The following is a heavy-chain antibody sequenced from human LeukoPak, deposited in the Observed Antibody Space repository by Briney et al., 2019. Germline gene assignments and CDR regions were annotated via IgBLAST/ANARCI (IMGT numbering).Heavy chain of an antibody. CDR1: GGSISSYY. J-gene: IGHJ5*02. CDR3: ARVVGYSYGAPFDP. V-gene: IGHV4-59*01. Sequence: SETLSLTCTVSGGSISSYYWSWIRQPPGKGLEWIGYIYYSGSTNYNPSLKSRVTISVDTSKNQFSLKLSSVTAADTAVYYCARVVGYSYGAPFDPWGQGTLVTASS. CDR2: IYYSGST. D-gene: IGHD5-18*01.